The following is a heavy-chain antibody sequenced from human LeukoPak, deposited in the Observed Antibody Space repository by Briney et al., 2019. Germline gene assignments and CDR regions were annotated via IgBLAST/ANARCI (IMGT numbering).Heavy chain of an antibody. V-gene: IGHV3-21*01. Sequence: PGGSLRLSCAASGFTFSSYSMNWVRQAPGKGLEWVSSISSSSSYIYYADSVKGRFTISRDNAKNSLYLQMDSLRAEDTAVYYCAREVIVGATRLDYWGQGTLVTVSS. CDR1: GFTFSSYS. J-gene: IGHJ4*02. D-gene: IGHD1-26*01. CDR2: ISSSSSYI. CDR3: AREVIVGATRLDY.